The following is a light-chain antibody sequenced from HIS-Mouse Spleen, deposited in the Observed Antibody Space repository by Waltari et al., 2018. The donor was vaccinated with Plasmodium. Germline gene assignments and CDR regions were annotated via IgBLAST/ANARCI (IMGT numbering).Light chain of an antibody. Sequence: DIQMTQSPSTLSASVGDRVTITCRARQNISSRLAWYQQKPGKAPKLLIYKASSLESGVPSRFSGSGSGTEFTLTISSLQPDDFATYYCQQYNSYSWTFGQGTKVEIK. CDR2: KAS. CDR1: QNISSR. J-gene: IGKJ1*01. V-gene: IGKV1-5*03. CDR3: QQYNSYSWT.